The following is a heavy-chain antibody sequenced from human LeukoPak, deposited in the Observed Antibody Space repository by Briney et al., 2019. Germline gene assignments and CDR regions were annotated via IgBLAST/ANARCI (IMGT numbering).Heavy chain of an antibody. CDR3: ARGGSTWCYFDY. CDR1: GFTFNTYA. CDR2: VWYDGSDT. V-gene: IGHV3-33*01. J-gene: IGHJ4*02. Sequence: HAGGSLRPSCAASGFTFNTYAMHWVRQAPGKGLEWVAVVWYDGSDTYFGDSVKGRFTISRDNSKNTLYLQMNSLRGEDTAVYYCARGGSTWCYFDYWGQGTLVTVSS. D-gene: IGHD6-13*01.